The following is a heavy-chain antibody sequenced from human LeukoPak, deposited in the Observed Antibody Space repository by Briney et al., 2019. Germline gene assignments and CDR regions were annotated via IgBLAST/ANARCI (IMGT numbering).Heavy chain of an antibody. CDR3: ALTNGDYFDY. V-gene: IGHV3-11*04. CDR1: GFTFSDCY. Sequence: SGGSLRLSCAASGFTFSDCYMSWIRQAPGKGLEWVSYISSSGSTIYYADSVKGRFTISRDNAKNSLYLQMNNLRAEDTAVYYCALTNGDYFDYWGQGTLVTVSS. D-gene: IGHD3-3*01. CDR2: ISSSGSTI. J-gene: IGHJ4*02.